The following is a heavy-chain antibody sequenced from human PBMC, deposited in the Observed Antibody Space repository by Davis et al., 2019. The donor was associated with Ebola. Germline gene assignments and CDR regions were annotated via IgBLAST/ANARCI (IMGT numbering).Heavy chain of an antibody. CDR2: IKQDGSEK. CDR3: AKDHGRRHYGSGSYYNGGLFDY. Sequence: GGSLRLSCAASGFTFSSYWMSWVRQAPGKGLEWVANIKQDGSEKYYVDSVKGRFTISRDNSKNTLYLQMNSLRAEDTAVYYCAKDHGRRHYGSGSYYNGGLFDYWGQGTLVTVSS. CDR1: GFTFSSYW. V-gene: IGHV3-7*01. D-gene: IGHD3-10*01. J-gene: IGHJ4*02.